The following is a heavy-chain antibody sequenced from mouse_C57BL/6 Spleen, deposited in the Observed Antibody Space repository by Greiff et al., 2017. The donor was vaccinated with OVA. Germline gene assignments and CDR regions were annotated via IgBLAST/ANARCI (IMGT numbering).Heavy chain of an antibody. CDR2: ISYDGSN. Sequence: DVKLQESGPGLVKPSQSLSLTCSVTGYSITSGYYWNWIRQFPGNKLEWMGYISYDGSNNYNPSLKNRISITRDTSKNQFFLKLNSVTTEDTATYYCAREDYYGKGNFDYWGQGTTLTVSS. CDR3: AREDYYGKGNFDY. CDR1: GYSITSGYY. J-gene: IGHJ2*01. V-gene: IGHV3-6*01. D-gene: IGHD1-1*01.